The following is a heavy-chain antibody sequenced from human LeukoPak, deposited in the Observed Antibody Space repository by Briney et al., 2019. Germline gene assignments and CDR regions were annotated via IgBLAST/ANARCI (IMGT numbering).Heavy chain of an antibody. Sequence: PGGSLRLSCAASGFTFSSYAMIWVRQAPGKGLEWVSSISGSGGTTDYADSVKGRFTTSRDNSKNTLYLQMNSLRAEDTAVYYCAKVGSSDYWGQGTLVTVSS. CDR1: GFTFSSYA. D-gene: IGHD6-6*01. J-gene: IGHJ4*02. V-gene: IGHV3-23*01. CDR2: ISGSGGTT. CDR3: AKVGSSDY.